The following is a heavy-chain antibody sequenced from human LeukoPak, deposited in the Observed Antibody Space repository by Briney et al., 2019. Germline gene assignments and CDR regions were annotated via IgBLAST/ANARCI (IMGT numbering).Heavy chain of an antibody. D-gene: IGHD3-22*01. V-gene: IGHV4-39*07. CDR3: ARLVHSSGYFSY. CDR1: SGSISSSTYY. CDR2: IYYTGST. Sequence: SETLSLTCTVSSGSISSSTYYWGWIRQPPGKGLEWIGTIYYTGSTYYNPSLKSRVTISVDTSKNQFSLKVTSVTAADTAVYYCARLVHSSGYFSYWGQGTLVTVSS. J-gene: IGHJ4*02.